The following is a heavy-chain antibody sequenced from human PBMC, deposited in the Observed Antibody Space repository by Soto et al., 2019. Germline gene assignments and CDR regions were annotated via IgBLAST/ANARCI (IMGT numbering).Heavy chain of an antibody. D-gene: IGHD2-21*02. Sequence: ASVKVSCKASGYTFTSXGISWVRQAPGQGLEWMGWISAYNGNTNYAQKLQGRVTMTTDTSTSTAYMELRSLRSDDTAVYYCARDKGYCGGDCYSYYFDYWGQGTLVTVSS. CDR2: ISAYNGNT. J-gene: IGHJ4*02. V-gene: IGHV1-18*01. CDR1: GYTFTSXG. CDR3: ARDKGYCGGDCYSYYFDY.